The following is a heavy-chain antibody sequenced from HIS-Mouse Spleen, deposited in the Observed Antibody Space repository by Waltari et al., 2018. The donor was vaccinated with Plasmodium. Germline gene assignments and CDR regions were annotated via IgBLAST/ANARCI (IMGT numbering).Heavy chain of an antibody. J-gene: IGHJ3*02. V-gene: IGHV3-53*01. Sequence: EVQLVESGGGLIQPGGSLRLSCAASGFTVSSNYMTWVRQAPGKVRDGVSCNDGSRSTDLSDCVEGAFTNSRDNAKNTLYLQMNRLRAEDTAVYYCARGMKSCSSAFDIWSQGTMVTVSS. CDR1: GFTVSSNY. CDR3: ARGMKSCSSAFDI. D-gene: IGHD6-6*01. CDR2: NDGSRST.